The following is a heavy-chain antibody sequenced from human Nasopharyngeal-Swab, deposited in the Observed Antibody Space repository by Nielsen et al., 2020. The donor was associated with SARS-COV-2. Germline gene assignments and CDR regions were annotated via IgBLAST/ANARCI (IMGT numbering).Heavy chain of an antibody. Sequence: ASVKVSCKASGYTFTSYDMNWVRQATGQGLEWMGWMNPNSGNTGYAQKFQGRVTMTRNTSISTAYMELSSLRSEDTAVYYCARGFIVATIFNYYYYMDVWGKGTTVTVSS. J-gene: IGHJ6*03. CDR3: ARGFIVATIFNYYYYMDV. CDR1: GYTFTSYD. CDR2: MNPNSGNT. V-gene: IGHV1-8*01. D-gene: IGHD5-12*01.